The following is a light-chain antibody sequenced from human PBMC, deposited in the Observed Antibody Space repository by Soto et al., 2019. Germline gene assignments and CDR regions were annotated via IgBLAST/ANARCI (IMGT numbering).Light chain of an antibody. CDR2: EVS. Sequence: QSVLTQPASVSGSPGQSTTISCTGTSSDVGGYKFVSWYQEHPGKAPKLMIYEVSNRPSGVSNRFSGSKSGNTASLTISGLQAEDEADYYCCSYTSSSTYVFGTGTKVTVL. J-gene: IGLJ1*01. V-gene: IGLV2-14*01. CDR3: CSYTSSSTYV. CDR1: SSDVGGYKF.